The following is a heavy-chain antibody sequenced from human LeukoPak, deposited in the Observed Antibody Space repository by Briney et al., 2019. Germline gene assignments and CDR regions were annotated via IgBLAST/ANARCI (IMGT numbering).Heavy chain of an antibody. CDR3: ARAMSTFGGVRNYFDS. CDR1: GFTFSGHD. V-gene: IGHV3-48*04. J-gene: IGHJ4*02. Sequence: GGSLRLSCAASGFTFSGHDMNWVRQAPGKGLEWISFVSISSGTIYYADSVNGRFRISRDNAKSSLDLEMNSLRAEDTAVYYCARAMSTFGGVRNYFDSWGQGTLVTVSS. D-gene: IGHD3-16*01. CDR2: VSISSGTI.